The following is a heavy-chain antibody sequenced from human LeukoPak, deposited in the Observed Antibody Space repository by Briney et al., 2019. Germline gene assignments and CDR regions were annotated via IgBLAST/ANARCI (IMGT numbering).Heavy chain of an antibody. Sequence: ASVKVSFKASGYTFSGYYMHWVRQAPGQGLEWMGWINPNSGDTHYAQKFQGRVTMTRDTPIITAYMELSGLSSDDTSVFYCAMDGAYVHDGLDIWGQGTMVTVSS. CDR3: AMDGAYVHDGLDI. CDR1: GYTFSGYY. J-gene: IGHJ3*02. CDR2: INPNSGDT. V-gene: IGHV1-2*02. D-gene: IGHD3-16*01.